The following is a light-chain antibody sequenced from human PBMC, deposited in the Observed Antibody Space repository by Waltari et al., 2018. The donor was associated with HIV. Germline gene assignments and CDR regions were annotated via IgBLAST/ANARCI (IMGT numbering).Light chain of an antibody. J-gene: IGLJ2*01. CDR1: RSNIGAGYF. CDR2: SDI. Sequence: QSALTQPPSVSGAPGQRVTISCTGNRSNIGAGYFVHWYQHLPGTAPKLLVYSDINRPSGGPDRCSGSKSGTSASLVITGLQAEDEADYYCQSYDSSLRASVFGGGTKLTVL. CDR3: QSYDSSLRASV. V-gene: IGLV1-40*01.